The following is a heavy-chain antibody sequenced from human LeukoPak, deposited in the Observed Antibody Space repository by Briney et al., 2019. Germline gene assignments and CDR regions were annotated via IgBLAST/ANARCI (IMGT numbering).Heavy chain of an antibody. CDR1: GGSISSYY. CDR2: IYYSGST. Sequence: SETLSLTCTVSGGSISSYYWSWIRQPPGKGLEWIGYIYYSGSTNYNPSLKSRVTISVDTSKNQFSLKLSSVTAADTAVYYCARATVTTRWGYYYYYYMDVWGKGTTVTVSS. V-gene: IGHV4-59*01. CDR3: ARATVTTRWGYYYYYYMDV. J-gene: IGHJ6*03. D-gene: IGHD4-17*01.